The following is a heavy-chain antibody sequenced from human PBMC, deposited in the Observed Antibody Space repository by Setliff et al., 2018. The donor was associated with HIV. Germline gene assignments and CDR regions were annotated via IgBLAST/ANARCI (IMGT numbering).Heavy chain of an antibody. CDR3: ARDGGSSGWYFVLGYSDY. D-gene: IGHD6-19*01. CDR1: AYSISSGYY. Sequence: SETLSLTCAVSAYSISSGYYWGWIRQPPGKGLEWIGSIYHSGSTYYNPSLKSRVTISIDTSKNQFSLKLNSVTAADTAMYYCARDGGSSGWYFVLGYSDYWGPGTLVTVSS. CDR2: IYHSGST. V-gene: IGHV4-38-2*02. J-gene: IGHJ4*02.